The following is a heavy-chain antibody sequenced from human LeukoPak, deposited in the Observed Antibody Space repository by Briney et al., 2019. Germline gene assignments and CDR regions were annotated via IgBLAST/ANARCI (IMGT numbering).Heavy chain of an antibody. V-gene: IGHV4-59*01. CDR3: ARSDRGSSLGHDP. D-gene: IGHD3-16*01. CDR1: GGSISSYY. CDR2: IYYSGST. Sequence: SETLSLTCTVSGGSISSYYWSWIRQPPGKGLEWIGYIYYSGSTNYNPSLKSRVTISVDTSKNQFSLKLSSVTAADTAVYYCARSDRGSSLGHDPWGQGTLVTVSS. J-gene: IGHJ5*02.